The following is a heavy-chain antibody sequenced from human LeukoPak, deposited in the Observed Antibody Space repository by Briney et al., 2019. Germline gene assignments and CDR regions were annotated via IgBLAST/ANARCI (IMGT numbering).Heavy chain of an antibody. J-gene: IGHJ5*02. V-gene: IGHV3-20*04. CDR2: INWNGGST. CDR1: GFTFDDYG. CDR3: AKDVEVGIYDGGWFDP. Sequence: GGSLRLSCVASGFTFDDYGMSWVRQAPGKGLEWVSGINWNGGSTGYVDSVKGRFTISRDNAKNSLYLQMNSLRAEDTALYYCAKDVEVGIYDGGWFDPWGQGTLVTVSS. D-gene: IGHD1-26*01.